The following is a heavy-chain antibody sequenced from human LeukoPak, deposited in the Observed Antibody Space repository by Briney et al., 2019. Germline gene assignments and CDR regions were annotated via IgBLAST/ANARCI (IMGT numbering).Heavy chain of an antibody. Sequence: GRSLRLSCAASGFTFSDYYMSWIRQAPGKGLEWVSYISSSGSTIYYAHSVKGRFTISSDNAKHSLYLQMNSLRAEDTAVYYCASGSDTAMVMPIDYWGQGTLVTVSS. D-gene: IGHD5-18*01. V-gene: IGHV3-11*04. CDR1: GFTFSDYY. CDR2: ISSSGSTI. J-gene: IGHJ4*02. CDR3: ASGSDTAMVMPIDY.